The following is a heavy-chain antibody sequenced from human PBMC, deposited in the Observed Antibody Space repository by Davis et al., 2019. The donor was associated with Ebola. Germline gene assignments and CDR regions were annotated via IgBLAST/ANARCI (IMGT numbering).Heavy chain of an antibody. CDR3: ARDYSSGWFGYIDD. CDR1: GFTFDDHA. D-gene: IGHD6-19*01. Sequence: GGSLRLSCAASGFTFDDHAMHWVRQAPGKGLEWVAGISWNSNTINYGDSVKGRFTISRDNAKNSLYLQMNSLRGGDTALYYCARDYSSGWFGYIDDWGQGTLVTVSS. V-gene: IGHV3-9*01. J-gene: IGHJ4*02. CDR2: ISWNSNTI.